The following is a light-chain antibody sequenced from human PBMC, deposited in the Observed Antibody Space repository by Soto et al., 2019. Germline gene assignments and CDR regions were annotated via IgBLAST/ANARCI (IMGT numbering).Light chain of an antibody. J-gene: IGKJ5*01. V-gene: IGKV3-11*01. CDR1: QSVSSY. CDR2: DAS. CDR3: QQRSNWPPIP. Sequence: IVLTHSPATLSLSPGERATLSCRASQSVSSYLAWYQQKPGQAPRLLIYDASNRATGIPARFSGSGSGTDFTLTISSLEPEDFAVYYCQQRSNWPPIPFGQGTRLEI.